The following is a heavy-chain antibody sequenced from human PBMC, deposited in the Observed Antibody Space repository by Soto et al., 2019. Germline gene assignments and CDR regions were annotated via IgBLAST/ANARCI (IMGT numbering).Heavy chain of an antibody. J-gene: IGHJ6*02. CDR3: ARGRGSSWYSTRVAVASFYGMDV. CDR2: INHSGST. CDR1: GGSFSGYY. V-gene: IGHV4-34*01. D-gene: IGHD6-13*01. Sequence: ETLSLTCAVYGGSFSGYYWSWIRQPPGKGLEWIGEINHSGSTNYNPSLKSRVTISVDTSKNQFSLKLSSVTAADTAVYYCARGRGSSWYSTRVAVASFYGMDVWGQGTTVTVSS.